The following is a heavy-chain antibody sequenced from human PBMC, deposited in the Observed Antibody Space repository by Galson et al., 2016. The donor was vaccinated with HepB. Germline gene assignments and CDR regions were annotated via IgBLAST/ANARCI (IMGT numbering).Heavy chain of an antibody. CDR3: ARDSLINQDDVFDV. V-gene: IGHV3-33*08. D-gene: IGHD5-24*01. J-gene: IGHJ3*01. Sequence: SLRLSCAASGFTFSSYAMTWVRQAPGKGLEWVAVIWFDGSKKYYVDSVKGRFTISRDDSKNTLYLQMNSLRAEDTAVYFCARDSLINQDDVFDVWGQGTRVTVSS. CDR1: GFTFSSYA. CDR2: IWFDGSKK.